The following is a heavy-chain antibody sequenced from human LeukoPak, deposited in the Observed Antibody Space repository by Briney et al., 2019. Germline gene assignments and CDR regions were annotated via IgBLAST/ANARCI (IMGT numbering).Heavy chain of an antibody. J-gene: IGHJ5*02. D-gene: IGHD6-19*01. CDR3: ARGSSGWNADH. V-gene: IGHV3-23*01. CDR1: GFTFSTYS. CDR2: ISGSGGYT. Sequence: GGSLRLSCATSGFTFSTYSMAWVRQAPGRGLEWVSVISGSGGYTIYADSVKGRFTISRDNSENTLYLQMNSLRAEDTAVYYCARGSSGWNADHWGQGTLVTVSS.